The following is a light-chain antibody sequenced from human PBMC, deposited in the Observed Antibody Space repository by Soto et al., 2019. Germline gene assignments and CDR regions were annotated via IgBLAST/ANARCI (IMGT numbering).Light chain of an antibody. CDR2: DVN. J-gene: IGLJ1*01. CDR1: SSDVGDHNY. Sequence: QSALTQPASVSGSPGQSITISCTGTSSDVGDHNYVAWYQQHPGKAPKLIIYDVNNRPSGISNRFSGFNSGNTASLTISWLQAEDEADYFCSSPTSSSTYVFGTGTKVTVL. V-gene: IGLV2-14*03. CDR3: SSPTSSSTYV.